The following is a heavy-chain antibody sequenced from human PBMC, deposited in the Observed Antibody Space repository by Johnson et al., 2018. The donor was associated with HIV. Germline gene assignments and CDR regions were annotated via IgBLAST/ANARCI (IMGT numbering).Heavy chain of an antibody. CDR1: GFTFSSYV. D-gene: IGHD1-26*01. J-gene: IGHJ3*02. CDR3: AKGMGWELTHAFDI. CDR2: ISYDGSNK. V-gene: IGHV3-30*18. Sequence: QMQLVESGGGVVQPGRSLRLSCAASGFTFSSYVMHWVRQAPGKGLDWVAVISYDGSNKYSADSVKGRFTISRDNSKNTLYLQMNSLRAEDTAVYYCAKGMGWELTHAFDIWGQGTMVTVSS.